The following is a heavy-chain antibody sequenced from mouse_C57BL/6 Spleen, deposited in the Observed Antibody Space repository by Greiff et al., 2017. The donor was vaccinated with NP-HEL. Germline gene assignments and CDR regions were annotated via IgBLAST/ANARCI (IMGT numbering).Heavy chain of an antibody. Sequence: VQLQQSGAELVRPGASVTLSCTASGYTFTDYEMHWVKQTPVHGLEWIGAIDPETGGTAYHQKFKGKAILTANKTSSTAYMDLHSVTSENSAVYYYTRDYYGRRYYFDYWGQGTTLTVSS. CDR2: IDPETGGT. CDR1: GYTFTDYE. V-gene: IGHV1-15*01. J-gene: IGHJ2*01. CDR3: TRDYYGRRYYFDY. D-gene: IGHD1-1*01.